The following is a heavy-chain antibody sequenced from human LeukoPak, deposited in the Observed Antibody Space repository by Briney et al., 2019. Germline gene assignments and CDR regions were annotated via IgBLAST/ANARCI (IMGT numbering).Heavy chain of an antibody. V-gene: IGHV4-38-2*02. CDR3: AREGRGSYHIDY. D-gene: IGHD3-16*01. CDR2: IYHSGST. J-gene: IGHJ4*02. Sequence: SETLSLTCNVSGYSISSGYYWGWIRQPPGKGLEWIGSIYHSGSTYYNPSLKSRVTISVDTSKNQFSLKLSSVTAADTAVYYCAREGRGSYHIDYWGQGTLVTVSS. CDR1: GYSISSGYY.